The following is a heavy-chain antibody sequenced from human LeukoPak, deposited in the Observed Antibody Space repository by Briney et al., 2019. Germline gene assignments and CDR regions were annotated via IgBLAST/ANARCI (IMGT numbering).Heavy chain of an antibody. CDR3: ARKTTGDQGSYFDY. D-gene: IGHD1-1*01. J-gene: IGHJ4*02. Sequence: PSETLSLTCTVSGGSVSSGRYYWSWIRQPPGKGLEWIGYYYYSGSTNYNPSPKTRVTISIDTSKNQFSLKVSSVTAADTAVYYCARKTTGDQGSYFDYWGQGTLVTVSS. V-gene: IGHV4-61*01. CDR1: GGSVSSGRYY. CDR2: YYYSGST.